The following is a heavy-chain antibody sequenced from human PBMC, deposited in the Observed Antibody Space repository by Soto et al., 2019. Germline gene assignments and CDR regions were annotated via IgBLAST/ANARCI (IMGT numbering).Heavy chain of an antibody. V-gene: IGHV1-69*06. D-gene: IGHD1-26*01. Sequence: SVKVSCKASGGTFSSYAISWVRQAPGQGLEWMGGILPVFGTTTYARNFQGRITITADKSTSTVYMELTSLRSDDTATYYCARDPDEVVGTDYHYYGMDVWDQGATVTVSS. J-gene: IGHJ6*02. CDR2: ILPVFGTT. CDR1: GGTFSSYA. CDR3: ARDPDEVVGTDYHYYGMDV.